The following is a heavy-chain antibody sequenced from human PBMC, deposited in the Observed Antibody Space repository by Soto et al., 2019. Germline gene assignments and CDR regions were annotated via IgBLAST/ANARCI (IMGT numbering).Heavy chain of an antibody. CDR2: INHSGST. J-gene: IGHJ5*02. V-gene: IGHV4-34*01. CDR3: ARVGYRTSSIWLDP. D-gene: IGHD6-13*01. Sequence: PSETLSLTCAVYGGSFSGYYWSWIRQPPGKGLEWIGEINHSGSTNYNPSLXSRVTIXVDTSKNQFSLKLSSVTAADTAVYYCARVGYRTSSIWLDPGGKETLVTVPS. CDR1: GGSFSGYY.